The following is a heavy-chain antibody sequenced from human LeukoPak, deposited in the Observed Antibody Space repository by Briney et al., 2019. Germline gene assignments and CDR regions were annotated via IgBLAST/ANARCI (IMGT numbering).Heavy chain of an antibody. Sequence: SGGSLRFSCAASGFTFSNAWMSWVRQAPGKGLEWVRRIRSQSNGGTTDYAAPVKGRFTISRDDSKNTLYLQMNSLKTKDTAVYYCTTSTGGVVVTNWGQGTLVTVSS. V-gene: IGHV3-15*01. J-gene: IGHJ4*02. CDR2: IRSQSNGGTT. CDR1: GFTFSNAW. D-gene: IGHD2-2*01. CDR3: TTSTGGVVVTN.